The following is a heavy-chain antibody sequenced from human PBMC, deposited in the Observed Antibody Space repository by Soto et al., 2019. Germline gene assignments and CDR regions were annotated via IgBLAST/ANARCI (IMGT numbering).Heavy chain of an antibody. V-gene: IGHV3-23*01. CDR3: AKDPRITMIVVAIPPYLDY. CDR1: GFTFSSYA. Sequence: GGSLTLSCAASGFTFSSYAMSWVRPAPGKGLEWDSAISGSGGSTYYADSVRGRFTIPRENSRNTLYLQMNSLRAEDTAVYYCAKDPRITMIVVAIPPYLDYWGQGTLVTVSS. D-gene: IGHD3-22*01. CDR2: ISGSGGST. J-gene: IGHJ4*02.